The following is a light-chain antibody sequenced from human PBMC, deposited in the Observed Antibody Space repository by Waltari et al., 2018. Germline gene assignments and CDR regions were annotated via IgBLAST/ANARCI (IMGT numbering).Light chain of an antibody. J-gene: IGLJ2*01. Sequence: QSALTQPASVSGSPEQSITISCTGTSSDVGSYSLVSSYQQHPGKAPKLMIYEASKRPSRVSNRFSGSKTGNTASLTVSGLQGEDEADYYCCSDGGRTTADIFGGGTKLTVL. CDR1: SSDVGSYSL. V-gene: IGLV2-23*01. CDR3: CSDGGRTTADI. CDR2: EAS.